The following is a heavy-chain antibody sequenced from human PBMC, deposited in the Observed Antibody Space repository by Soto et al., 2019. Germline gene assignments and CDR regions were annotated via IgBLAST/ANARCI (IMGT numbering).Heavy chain of an antibody. J-gene: IGHJ2*01. D-gene: IGHD2-2*01. Sequence: ESGGGLVKPGGSLRLSCAASGFTFSSYSMNWVRQAPGKGLEWVSSISSSSSYIYYADSVKGRFTISRDNAKNSLYLQMNSLRAEDTAVYYCARDRPIVVVPAAIPWYFDLWGRGTLVTVSS. CDR3: ARDRPIVVVPAAIPWYFDL. V-gene: IGHV3-21*01. CDR2: ISSSSSYI. CDR1: GFTFSSYS.